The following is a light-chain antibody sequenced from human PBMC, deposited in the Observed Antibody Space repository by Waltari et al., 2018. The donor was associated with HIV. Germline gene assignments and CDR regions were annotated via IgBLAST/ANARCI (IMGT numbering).Light chain of an antibody. CDR2: EVS. Sequence: QSALTQPASVSGSPGQSITISCTGASSDVGRYNYVSWYQQYPGKAPKLIIYEVSSRTSGVSHRFSSSKSGNTASLTISGLLAEDEADYYCCSYTSSDAYVFGTGTKVTVL. CDR3: CSYTSSDAYV. V-gene: IGLV2-14*01. CDR1: SSDVGRYNY. J-gene: IGLJ1*01.